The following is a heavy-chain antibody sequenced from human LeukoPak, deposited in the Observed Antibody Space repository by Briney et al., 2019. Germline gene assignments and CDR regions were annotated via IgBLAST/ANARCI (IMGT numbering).Heavy chain of an antibody. Sequence: PGGSLRLSCAASGFTFSSYSMNWVRQAPGKGLEWVSYIRSSSSTIYYADSVKGRFTISRDNAKNSLYLQMNSLRAEDTAVYYCARDYSNYVPDHWGQGTLVTVSS. CDR3: ARDYSNYVPDH. D-gene: IGHD4-11*01. CDR1: GFTFSSYS. V-gene: IGHV3-48*01. CDR2: IRSSSSTI. J-gene: IGHJ4*02.